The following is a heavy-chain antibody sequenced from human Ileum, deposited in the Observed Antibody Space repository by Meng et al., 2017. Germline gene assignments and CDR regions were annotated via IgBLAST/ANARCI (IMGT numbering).Heavy chain of an antibody. CDR1: GFTFSDYW. CDR3: ARGARYAYYFDY. D-gene: IGHD3-16*01. J-gene: IGHJ4*02. Sequence: GESLKISCAASGFTFSDYWIHWVRQAPGKRLVWVSRIKYDGSTTNYADSVKGRFTISRDNAKNTLYLQINSLTAEDTAVYYCARGARYAYYFDYWGQGTLVTVSS. V-gene: IGHV3-74*01. CDR2: IKYDGSTT.